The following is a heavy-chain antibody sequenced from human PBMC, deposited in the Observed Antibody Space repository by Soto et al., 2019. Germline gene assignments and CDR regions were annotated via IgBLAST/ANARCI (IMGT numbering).Heavy chain of an antibody. V-gene: IGHV4-4*07. D-gene: IGHD3-9*01. CDR1: GGSTSGKY. J-gene: IGHJ2*01. CDR3: ARDFDVNTALDYWYFVL. Sequence: QVHLRESGPGVVKASETLSLTCTLSGGSTSGKYWSWIRQSAGKGLEWIGRIYSSGRTHYNPSLGSRVSMSVAQNSFSLRLTSVTAADTAIYYCARDFDVNTALDYWYFVLWGRGTQVSVSS. CDR2: IYSSGRT.